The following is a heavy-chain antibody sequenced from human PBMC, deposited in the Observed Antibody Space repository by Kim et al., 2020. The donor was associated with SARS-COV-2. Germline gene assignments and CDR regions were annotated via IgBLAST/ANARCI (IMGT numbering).Heavy chain of an antibody. D-gene: IGHD3-16*01. V-gene: IGHV4-31*11. J-gene: IGHJ5*02. CDR1: GGTISSGGYY. Sequence: SETLSLTCAVSGGTISSGGYYWSWNRQHPGKGLEWIGCIYYSGSTYYNPSLESRVTISVDTSKNQFSLKLSCVTAADTAVYYWAGGGGLVSPSWGQGTLVTASS. CDR2: IYYSGST. CDR3: AGGGGLVSPS.